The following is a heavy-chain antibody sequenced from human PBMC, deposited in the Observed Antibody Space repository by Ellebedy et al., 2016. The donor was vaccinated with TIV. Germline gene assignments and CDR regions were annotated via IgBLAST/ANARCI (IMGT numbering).Heavy chain of an antibody. CDR3: ARGEKYTNYFSP. V-gene: IGHV4-34*01. D-gene: IGHD2/OR15-2a*01. Sequence: SETLSLXXAVYDESFSGFHWNWIRQPPGKGLEWIGEINHNGETNYNPSLSSRVTMSVDTSTQQFSLKVTSVTAADTAMYYCARGEKYTNYFSPWGQGTLVTVSS. J-gene: IGHJ5*02. CDR1: DESFSGFH. CDR2: INHNGET.